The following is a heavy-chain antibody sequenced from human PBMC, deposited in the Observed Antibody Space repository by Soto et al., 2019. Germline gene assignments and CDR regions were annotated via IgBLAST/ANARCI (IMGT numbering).Heavy chain of an antibody. J-gene: IGHJ5*01. V-gene: IGHV1-8*01. Sequence: QVQLVQSGAEVKKPGASVKVSCKAAGFTFTNYDVNWVRQAPGQGLEWMGWMNPTTGSTGYARKFQGRLTMARNTSISTAYMELTSLRPEDTAVYFCAREGKGVCAWFESWGQGTLVTVSS. D-gene: IGHD2-8*01. CDR1: GFTFTNYD. CDR2: MNPTTGST. CDR3: AREGKGVCAWFES.